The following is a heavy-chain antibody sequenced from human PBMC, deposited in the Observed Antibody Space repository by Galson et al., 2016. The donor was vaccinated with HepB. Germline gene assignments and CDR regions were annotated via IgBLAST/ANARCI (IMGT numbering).Heavy chain of an antibody. D-gene: IGHD2-8*01. CDR2: ISGYNGDT. CDR3: ARGLLVFAGNDC. J-gene: IGHJ4*02. V-gene: IGHV1-18*01. Sequence: WVRQAPGQGLEWMGWISGYNGDTNYAQMFKGRVTMTTDTSTSTAYMELRSLRSDDTAVYSCARGLLVFAGNDCWGQGTLVTVSS.